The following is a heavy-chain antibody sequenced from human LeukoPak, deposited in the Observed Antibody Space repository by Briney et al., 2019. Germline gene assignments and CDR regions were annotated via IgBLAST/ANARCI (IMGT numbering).Heavy chain of an antibody. Sequence: ASVKVSCKVSGYTLTELSMHWVRQAPGKGLEWMGGFDPEDGETIYAQKFQGRVTMTEDTSTDTAYMELSSLRSEDTAVYYCATFIVVVPAANFDYWGQGTLVTVSS. J-gene: IGHJ4*02. CDR3: ATFIVVVPAANFDY. D-gene: IGHD2-2*01. V-gene: IGHV1-24*01. CDR2: FDPEDGET. CDR1: GYTLTELS.